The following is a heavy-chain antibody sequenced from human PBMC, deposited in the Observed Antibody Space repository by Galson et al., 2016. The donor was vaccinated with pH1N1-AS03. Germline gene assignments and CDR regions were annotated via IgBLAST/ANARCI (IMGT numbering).Heavy chain of an antibody. J-gene: IGHJ4*02. CDR3: ATGGYYLYYSDNSRHYESYFES. CDR1: GFTFSSYA. Sequence: SLRLSCAASGFTFSSYAMHWVRQAPGKGLEWVAVISYDGSKKYYADSVKGRFTISRDDSKNTLFLQMDSLRAEDTAVYYCATGGYYLYYSDNSRHYESYFESWGQGTLATVSS. CDR2: ISYDGSKK. V-gene: IGHV3-30*07. D-gene: IGHD3-22*01.